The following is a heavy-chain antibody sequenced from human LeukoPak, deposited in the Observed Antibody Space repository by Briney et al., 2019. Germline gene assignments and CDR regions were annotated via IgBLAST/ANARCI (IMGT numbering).Heavy chain of an antibody. D-gene: IGHD3-9*01. Sequence: SETLSLTCTVSGGSISSNNYYWGWIRQPPGKGLEWIGSIYYSGSTYYNPSLKSRVTISVDTSKNQFSLKLSSVTAADTAVYYCARGPWGYDILTGYYLGSFDYWGQGTLVTVSS. CDR3: ARGPWGYDILTGYYLGSFDY. CDR1: GGSISSNNYY. V-gene: IGHV4-39*01. J-gene: IGHJ4*02. CDR2: IYYSGST.